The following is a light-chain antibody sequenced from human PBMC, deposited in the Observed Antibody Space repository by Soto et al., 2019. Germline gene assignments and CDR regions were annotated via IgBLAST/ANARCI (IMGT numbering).Light chain of an antibody. V-gene: IGLV2-11*01. CDR2: DVS. CDR3: CSYTGSYTLV. Sequence: QSALTQPRSVSGSPGQSVTISCTGTSSDIGHYNYVSWYQQHPGKAPKLMIYDVSRRPSGVPDRFSGSKSGNTASLTISGLQAEEEADYYCCSYTGSYTLVFGGGTKLTVL. CDR1: SSDIGHYNY. J-gene: IGLJ2*01.